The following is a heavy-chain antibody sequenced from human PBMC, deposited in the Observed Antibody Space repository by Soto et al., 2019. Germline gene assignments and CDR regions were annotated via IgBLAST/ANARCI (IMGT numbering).Heavy chain of an antibody. CDR1: GGSISRYY. Sequence: SETLSLTCTVSGGSISRYYWSWVRQPPGKGLEWIGYIYYSGSTNYNPSLKSRVTISVDTSKNQFSLKLSSVTAEDTAVYYCATIEVPDNWFDPWGQGTLVTVSS. CDR3: ATIEVPDNWFDP. J-gene: IGHJ5*02. CDR2: IYYSGST. D-gene: IGHD3-9*01. V-gene: IGHV4-59*12.